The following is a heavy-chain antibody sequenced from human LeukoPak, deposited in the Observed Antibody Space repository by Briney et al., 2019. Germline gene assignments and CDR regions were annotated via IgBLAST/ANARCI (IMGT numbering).Heavy chain of an antibody. CDR3: ARVADTSMVTPGLDS. Sequence: ASVKVSCKTSGYNFNRYAITWVRQAPGQGLEWMGWVSTSNGDTNYAETFQGRVAMTTDTVTRTAYMELRRLRSGDTAIYFCARVADTSMVTPGLDSWGQGTLVTVSS. CDR2: VSTSNGDT. D-gene: IGHD5-18*01. J-gene: IGHJ4*02. V-gene: IGHV1-18*01. CDR1: GYNFNRYA.